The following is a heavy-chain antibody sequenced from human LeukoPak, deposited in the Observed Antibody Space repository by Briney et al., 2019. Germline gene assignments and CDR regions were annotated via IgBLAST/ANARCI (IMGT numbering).Heavy chain of an antibody. D-gene: IGHD3-10*01. V-gene: IGHV4-38-2*02. CDR3: ARESNYHGSGTGWFDP. J-gene: IGHJ5*02. Sequence: PSETLSLTCSVSAYSISSGFYWGWIRQPPGKGLEWIGSIFHSGSTYYNSSVKSRVTISVDTSKNQLSLKLSSVTAADTAVYYCARESNYHGSGTGWFDPWGQGTLVTVSS. CDR2: IFHSGST. CDR1: AYSISSGFY.